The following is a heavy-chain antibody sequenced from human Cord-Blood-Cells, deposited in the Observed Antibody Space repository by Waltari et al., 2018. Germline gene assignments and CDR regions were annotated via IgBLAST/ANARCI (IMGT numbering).Heavy chain of an antibody. CDR3: ARGLGYCSSTSCYDAFDI. D-gene: IGHD2-2*01. Sequence: QVQLVQSGAEVKKPGASVQVSCKASGYPFTGSYTHWVRPAPGQGLEWMGWINPNSGGTNYAQKFQGRVTMTRDTSISTAYMELSRLRSDDTAVYYCARGLGYCSSTSCYDAFDIWGQGTMVTVSS. CDR2: INPNSGGT. CDR1: GYPFTGSY. V-gene: IGHV1-2*02. J-gene: IGHJ3*02.